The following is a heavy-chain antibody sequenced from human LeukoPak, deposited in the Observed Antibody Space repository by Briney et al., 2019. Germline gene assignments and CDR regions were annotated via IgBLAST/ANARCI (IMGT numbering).Heavy chain of an antibody. D-gene: IGHD6-13*01. Sequence: ASVKVSCKASGYTFTSYGISWVRQAPGQGLEWMGWINPNSGGTNYAQKFQGRVTMTRDTSISTAYMELSRLRSDDTAVYYSAREWVDSSSWYINYWGQGTLVTVSS. CDR1: GYTFTSYG. CDR3: AREWVDSSSWYINY. J-gene: IGHJ4*02. CDR2: INPNSGGT. V-gene: IGHV1-2*02.